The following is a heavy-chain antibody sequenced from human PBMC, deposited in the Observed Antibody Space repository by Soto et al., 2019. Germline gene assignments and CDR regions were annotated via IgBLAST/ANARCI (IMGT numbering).Heavy chain of an antibody. CDR1: GGSITSSSHF. D-gene: IGHD2-15*01. Sequence: SETLSLTCTASGGSITSSSHFWGWVRQPPGKGLEWIGTIYFTGNTYYTPSLKSRLTMSIDTSKNEFSLRLNSVTAADTAVYYCAGQTFTLAAARYGRSNWFDPLGPGTLVTVSS. CDR3: AGQTFTLAAARYGRSNWFDP. CDR2: IYFTGNT. J-gene: IGHJ5*02. V-gene: IGHV4-39*01.